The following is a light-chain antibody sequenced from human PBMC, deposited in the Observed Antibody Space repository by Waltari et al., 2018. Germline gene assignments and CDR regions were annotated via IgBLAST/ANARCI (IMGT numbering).Light chain of an antibody. CDR1: SSDVGAYSY. CDR3: SSFTTTSTWV. Sequence: QTALTQPASVSGSPGQSITISCRGTSSDVGAYSYLSWYQHPPGPAPKLMIFEVSNRPSGVSDRFSGSKSGNTASLTISGLQAEDEADYYCSSFTTTSTWVFGGGTKLTVL. J-gene: IGLJ3*02. V-gene: IGLV2-14*01. CDR2: EVS.